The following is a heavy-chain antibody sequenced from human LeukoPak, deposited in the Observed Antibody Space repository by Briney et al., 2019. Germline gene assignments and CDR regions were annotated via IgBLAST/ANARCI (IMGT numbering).Heavy chain of an antibody. CDR3: ARDPGNCSGGSCYFGYYYYYGMDV. J-gene: IGHJ6*02. CDR2: ISAYNGNT. Sequence: GASVKVSCKASGYTFTSYGISWVRQAPGQGLEWMGWISAYNGNTNYAQKLQGRVTMTTDTSTSTAYMELRSLRSDDTAVYYCARDPGNCSGGSCYFGYYYYYGMDVWGQGTTVTVSS. V-gene: IGHV1-18*01. CDR1: GYTFTSYG. D-gene: IGHD2-15*01.